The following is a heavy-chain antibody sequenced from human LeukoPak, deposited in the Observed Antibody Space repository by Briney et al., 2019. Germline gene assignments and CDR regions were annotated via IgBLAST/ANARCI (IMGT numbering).Heavy chain of an antibody. J-gene: IGHJ4*02. D-gene: IGHD6-13*01. CDR1: GFTFGDYA. Sequence: GGSLRLSCTASGFTFGDYAMSWFRQAPGKGLEWVGFIRSKAYGGTTEYAASVKGRFTISRDDSKSIAYLQMNSLKTEDTAVYYCTRVSSWRGIDYWGQGTLVTVSS. CDR3: TRVSSWRGIDY. CDR2: IRSKAYGGTT. V-gene: IGHV3-49*03.